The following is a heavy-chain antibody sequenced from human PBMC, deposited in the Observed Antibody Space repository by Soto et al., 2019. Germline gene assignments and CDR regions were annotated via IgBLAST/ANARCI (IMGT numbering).Heavy chain of an antibody. J-gene: IGHJ4*02. CDR1: GFTFSSYS. V-gene: IGHV3-21*01. CDR2: ISSSSIDM. CDR3: ARSGYLDY. D-gene: IGHD3-22*01. Sequence: GGSLRLSCAASGFTFSSYSMNWVRQAPGKGLEWVSSISSSSIDMYYADSVKGRFTISRDNAKNTLYLQMNSLRAEDTAVYYCARSGYLDYWGQGTLVTVSS.